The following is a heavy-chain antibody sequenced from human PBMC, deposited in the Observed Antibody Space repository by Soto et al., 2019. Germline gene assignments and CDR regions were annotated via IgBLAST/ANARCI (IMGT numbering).Heavy chain of an antibody. D-gene: IGHD3-22*01. V-gene: IGHV3-23*01. Sequence: ELQLLESGGGLVQPGGSLRLSCAASGLSFGNYGMNWVRQAPGKGLEWVTGISDSGETTYYADSMKGRFTISRDNPKNTVYLQMNSVRAEDTAIYFCAKPLRMIYHMDAFDIWGQGTVVSVSS. CDR2: ISDSGETT. CDR1: GLSFGNYG. CDR3: AKPLRMIYHMDAFDI. J-gene: IGHJ3*02.